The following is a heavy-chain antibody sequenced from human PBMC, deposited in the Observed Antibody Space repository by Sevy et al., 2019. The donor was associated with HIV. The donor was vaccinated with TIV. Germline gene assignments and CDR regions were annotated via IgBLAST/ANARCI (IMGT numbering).Heavy chain of an antibody. J-gene: IGHJ4*02. CDR3: VREGAGGFDY. Sequence: GGSLRLSCAASGFTFSGYWMSWVRQAPGKGLQWVANIKQDGSKNEFVDSVKGRFTISRDNPKNSLYLQMNSLRAEDTAVYYCVREGAGGFDYWGQGTLVTVSS. D-gene: IGHD2-15*01. CDR1: GFTFSGYW. V-gene: IGHV3-7*01. CDR2: IKQDGSKN.